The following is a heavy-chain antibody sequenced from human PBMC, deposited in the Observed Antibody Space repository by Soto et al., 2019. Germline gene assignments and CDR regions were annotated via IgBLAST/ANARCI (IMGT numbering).Heavy chain of an antibody. CDR2: IYPGDSDT. CDR1: GDTFTSYL. V-gene: IGHV5-51*01. D-gene: IGHD5-12*01. J-gene: IGHJ5*02. CDR3: ATSHGGYDFNWFDP. Sequence: XDSLKVSWKCSGDTFTSYLIGLVRQMPGKGLEWMGIIYPGDSDTRYSPSFQGQVTISADKSISTAYLQWSSLKASDTAMYYCATSHGGYDFNWFDPWGQGTLVTVSS.